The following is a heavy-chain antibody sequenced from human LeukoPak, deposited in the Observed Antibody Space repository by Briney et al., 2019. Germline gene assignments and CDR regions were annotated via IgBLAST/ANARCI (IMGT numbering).Heavy chain of an antibody. CDR2: INAGNGNT. Sequence: GASVKVSCKASGYTFTDYTMHWVRQAPGQRLEWMGWINAGNGNTRYSQNFQGRVTITRDTSASTAYMEVSSLRSEDTAVYYCARPYSSSSPHYFDSWGQGTLVTVSS. D-gene: IGHD6-6*01. CDR3: ARPYSSSSPHYFDS. J-gene: IGHJ4*02. CDR1: GYTFTDYT. V-gene: IGHV1-3*01.